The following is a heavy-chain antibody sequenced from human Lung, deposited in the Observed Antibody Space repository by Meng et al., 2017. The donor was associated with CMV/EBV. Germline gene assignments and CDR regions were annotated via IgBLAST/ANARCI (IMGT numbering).Heavy chain of an antibody. D-gene: IGHD3-22*01. Sequence: PTLSLTCXISADSVSSNSAAWNWIRQSPSRGLESLGRTYYRSKWYDDYAMAVKSRITINPDTSKNQFSLQLNSVTPEDTAVYYCARDYYDSGAYYYAEEYYHGLDVWGQGTTVTVSS. J-gene: IGHJ6*02. V-gene: IGHV6-1*01. CDR3: ARDYYDSGAYYYAEEYYHGLDV. CDR2: TYYRSKWYD. CDR1: ADSVSSNSAA.